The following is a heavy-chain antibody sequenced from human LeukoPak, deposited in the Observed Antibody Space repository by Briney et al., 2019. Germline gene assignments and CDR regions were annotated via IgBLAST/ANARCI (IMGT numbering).Heavy chain of an antibody. CDR3: ARDKWELRA. Sequence: TSETLSLTCTVSGGSISSYYWSWIRQPPGKGLEWIGYIYYSGSTNYNPSLKSRVTISVDTSKNQFSLKLSSVTAADTAVYYCARDKWELRAWGQGTLVTVSS. V-gene: IGHV4-59*01. D-gene: IGHD1-26*01. CDR2: IYYSGST. CDR1: GGSISSYY. J-gene: IGHJ5*02.